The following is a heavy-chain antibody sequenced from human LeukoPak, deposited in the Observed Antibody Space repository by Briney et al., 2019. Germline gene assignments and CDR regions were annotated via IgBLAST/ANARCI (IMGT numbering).Heavy chain of an antibody. D-gene: IGHD6-13*01. J-gene: IGHJ4*02. CDR3: AREGVAATGLDY. Sequence: ASVKVSCKASGYTFSIYNMHWVRQAPGQGLEWMGIINPSGGSASDAQKFQGRLTMTRDTSTSTLYLELSSLRSEDTAVYYCAREGVAATGLDYWGQGTLVTVSS. CDR1: GYTFSIYN. CDR2: INPSGGSA. V-gene: IGHV1-46*01.